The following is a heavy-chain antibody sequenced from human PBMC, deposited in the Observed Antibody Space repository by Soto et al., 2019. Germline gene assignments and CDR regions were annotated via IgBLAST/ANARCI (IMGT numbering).Heavy chain of an antibody. Sequence: ASVKVSCKASGYTFTSYGISWVRQAPGQRLEWMGWINAYNGNRKYSQKFQGRVTLTRDTSASTAYMDLSSLRSEDTAIYYCARAISGYVTWGQGTLVTV. CDR2: INAYNGNR. CDR1: GYTFTSYG. D-gene: IGHD5-12*01. V-gene: IGHV1-18*01. CDR3: ARAISGYVT. J-gene: IGHJ5*02.